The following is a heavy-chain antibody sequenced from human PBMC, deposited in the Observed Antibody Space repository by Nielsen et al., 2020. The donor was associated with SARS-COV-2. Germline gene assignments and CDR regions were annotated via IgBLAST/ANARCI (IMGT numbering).Heavy chain of an antibody. V-gene: IGHV1-2*06. J-gene: IGHJ4*02. Sequence: WVRQAPGQGLEWMGRINPNSGGTNYAQKFQGRVTMTRDTSTSTVYMELSSLRSEDTAVYYCARDRSSSGWVDYWGQGTLVTVSS. CDR2: INPNSGGT. D-gene: IGHD6-19*01. CDR3: ARDRSSSGWVDY.